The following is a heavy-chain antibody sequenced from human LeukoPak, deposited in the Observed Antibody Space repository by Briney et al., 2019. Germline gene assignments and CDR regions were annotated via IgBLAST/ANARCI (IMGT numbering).Heavy chain of an antibody. V-gene: IGHV3-23*01. Sequence: GGSLRLSCAASGFTFTNYAMTWVRQAPGKGLEWVSGIDGSGAYTYYADSVKGRFTISRDNSKNTLYLQMNSLRAEDTAIYYCAKGGMITFGVINIPPYHYYYMDIWGKGTTVTVSS. CDR2: IDGSGAYT. CDR1: GFTFTNYA. J-gene: IGHJ6*03. CDR3: AKGGMITFGVINIPPYHYYYMDI. D-gene: IGHD3-16*01.